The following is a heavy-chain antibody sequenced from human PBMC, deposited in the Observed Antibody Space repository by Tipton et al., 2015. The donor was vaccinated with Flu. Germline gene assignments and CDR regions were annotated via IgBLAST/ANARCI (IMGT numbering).Heavy chain of an antibody. V-gene: IGHV4-34*01. J-gene: IGHJ6*02. CDR1: GGSFSGYY. Sequence: TLSLTCAVYGGSFSGYYWSWIRQPPGKGLEWIGEINHSGSTNYNPSLKSRVTISVDTSKNQFSLKLSSVTAADTAVYYCASQVYQQLVLYYYYGMDVWGQGTTVTVSS. D-gene: IGHD6-13*01. CDR2: INHSGST. CDR3: ASQVYQQLVLYYYYGMDV.